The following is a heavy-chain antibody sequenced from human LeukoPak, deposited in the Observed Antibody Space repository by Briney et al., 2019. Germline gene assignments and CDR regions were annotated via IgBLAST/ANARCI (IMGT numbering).Heavy chain of an antibody. V-gene: IGHV3-23*01. CDR2: ISGSGGST. CDR1: GFTFSSYA. D-gene: IGHD3-9*01. Sequence: GGSLRLSCAASGFTFSSYAMSWVRQAPGKGLEWVSAISGSGGSTYYADSVKGRFTISRDNSKNTLYLQMNSLRAEDTAVYYCARRVYDILTGYLLLDYWGQGTLVTVSS. CDR3: ARRVYDILTGYLLLDY. J-gene: IGHJ4*02.